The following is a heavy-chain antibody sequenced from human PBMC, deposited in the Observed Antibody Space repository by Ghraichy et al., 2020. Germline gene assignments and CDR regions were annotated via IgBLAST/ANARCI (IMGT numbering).Heavy chain of an antibody. Sequence: GGSLRLSCAASGLTFSTSWMTWVRQAPGKGLEWVAITNPEESSKSYVDSVKGRFTISRDNAKNSVYLQMNSLKVEDTAVYYCARDPAFGALDYWGQGTLVTVSS. J-gene: IGHJ4*02. V-gene: IGHV3-7*01. CDR3: ARDPAFGALDY. CDR1: GLTFSTSW. CDR2: TNPEESSK. D-gene: IGHD3-16*01.